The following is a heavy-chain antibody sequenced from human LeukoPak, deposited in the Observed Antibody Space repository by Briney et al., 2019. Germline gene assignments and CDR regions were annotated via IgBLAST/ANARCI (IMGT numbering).Heavy chain of an antibody. V-gene: IGHV3-21*04. CDR3: ARDVSPFDYDKNPYFDY. D-gene: IGHD4-17*01. CDR2: ISSSSSYI. CDR1: GFTFSSYS. J-gene: IGHJ4*02. Sequence: GGSLRLSCAASGFTFSSYSMNWVRQAPGKGLEWVSSISSSSSYIYYADSVKGRFTISRDNAENSLYLQMNSLRAEDTALYYCARDVSPFDYDKNPYFDYWGQGTLVTVSS.